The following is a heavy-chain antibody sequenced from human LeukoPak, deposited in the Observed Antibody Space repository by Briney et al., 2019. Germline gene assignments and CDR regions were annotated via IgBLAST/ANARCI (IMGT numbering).Heavy chain of an antibody. Sequence: GGSLRLSCAASGFTFSSYSMNWVRQAPGKGLEWVSYISSSSSTIYYADSVKGRFTISRDNAKNTLFLQMNSLRAEDTAVYYCARDTGLGYSYGSLFDYWGQGTLVTVSS. D-gene: IGHD5-18*01. V-gene: IGHV3-48*01. CDR2: ISSSSSTI. J-gene: IGHJ4*02. CDR1: GFTFSSYS. CDR3: ARDTGLGYSYGSLFDY.